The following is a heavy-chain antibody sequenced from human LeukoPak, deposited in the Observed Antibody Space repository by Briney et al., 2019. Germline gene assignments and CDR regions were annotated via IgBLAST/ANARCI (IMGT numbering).Heavy chain of an antibody. Sequence: GGSLRLSCAASGFSFSSYWMHWVRQAPGKGLVWVSRISSDGSIINYADSVKGRFTISRDNAKSTLYLQMNSLRVEDTAVYYCARPAVAGLRAGGYDYWGQGTLVTVSS. V-gene: IGHV3-74*01. CDR2: ISSDGSII. J-gene: IGHJ4*02. CDR3: ARPAVAGLRAGGYDY. D-gene: IGHD6-19*01. CDR1: GFSFSSYW.